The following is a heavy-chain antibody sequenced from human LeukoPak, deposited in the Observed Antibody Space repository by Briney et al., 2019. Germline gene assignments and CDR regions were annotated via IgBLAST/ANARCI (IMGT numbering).Heavy chain of an antibody. CDR3: ARDAITGTIDY. CDR1: GYTFTSYY. V-gene: IGHV1-46*01. Sequence: ASVKVSCKASGYTFTSYYMHRVRQAPGQGLEWMGIINPSGGSTSYAQKFQGRVTMTRDTSTSTVYMELSSLRSEDTAVYYCARDAITGTIDYWGQGTLVTVSS. D-gene: IGHD1-20*01. J-gene: IGHJ4*02. CDR2: INPSGGST.